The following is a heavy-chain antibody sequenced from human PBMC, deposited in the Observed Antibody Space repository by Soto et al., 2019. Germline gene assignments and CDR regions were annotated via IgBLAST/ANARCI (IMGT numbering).Heavy chain of an antibody. Sequence: SETLSLTCTVSGGSISSSSYYWGWIRQPPGKGLEWIGSIYYSGSTYYNPSLKSRVTISVDTSKDQFSLKLSSVAAADTAVYYCARHTPAISISDHWGQGTLVTVSS. D-gene: IGHD2-15*01. CDR3: ARHTPAISISDH. CDR2: IYYSGST. J-gene: IGHJ4*02. CDR1: GGSISSSSYY. V-gene: IGHV4-39*01.